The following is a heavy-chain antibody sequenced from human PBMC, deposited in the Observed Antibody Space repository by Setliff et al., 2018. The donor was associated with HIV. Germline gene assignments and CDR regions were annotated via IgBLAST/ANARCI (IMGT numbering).Heavy chain of an antibody. J-gene: IGHJ6*03. CDR2: IIPILGVA. D-gene: IGHD3-3*01. CDR1: GYTFTSYY. CDR3: VRGVQSPPHYSYYYMDV. V-gene: IGHV1-69*04. Sequence: SVKVSCKASGYTFTSYYMHWVRQAPGQGLDWMGRIIPILGVANYAQRFQGKVTITADKSTSTAYMELTSLRFDDTAMYYCVRGVQSPPHYSYYYMDVWGEGTMVNVSS.